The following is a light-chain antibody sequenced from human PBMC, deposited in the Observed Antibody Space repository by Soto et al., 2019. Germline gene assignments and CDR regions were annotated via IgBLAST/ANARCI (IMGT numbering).Light chain of an antibody. V-gene: IGKV3-11*01. CDR3: QQGGNWPLT. CDR1: QSVSSH. Sequence: EIVLTQSPATLSLSPGEIATVCFRASQSVSSHLAWYQQKRGQAPRLLIYDASSRASGIPARFSGSGPGTDFTLTISSLEPEDFAVYYCQQGGNWPLTFGQGTRLEN. J-gene: IGKJ5*01. CDR2: DAS.